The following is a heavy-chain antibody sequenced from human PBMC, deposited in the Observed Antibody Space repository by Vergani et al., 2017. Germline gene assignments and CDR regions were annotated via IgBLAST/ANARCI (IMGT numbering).Heavy chain of an antibody. CDR1: GGSFSGYY. D-gene: IGHD4-17*01. V-gene: IGHV4-34*01. J-gene: IGHJ4*02. Sequence: VQLQQWGAGLLKSSETLSLTCAVYGGSFSGYYWSWIRQPPGKGLEWIGEINNSGSSNYNPSLKRRVTISVDTSKNQFSLKLSSVTAADTAVYYCASRNGDYGGYFDYWGQGTLVTVSS. CDR2: INNSGSS. CDR3: ASRNGDYGGYFDY.